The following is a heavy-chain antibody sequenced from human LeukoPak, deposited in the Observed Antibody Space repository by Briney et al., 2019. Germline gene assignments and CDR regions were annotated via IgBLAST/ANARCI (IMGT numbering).Heavy chain of an antibody. J-gene: IGHJ6*03. D-gene: IGHD3-3*02. CDR2: INHSGST. Sequence: SETLSLTCAVYGGSFSGYYWSWIRQPPGKGLEWIGEINHSGSTYYNPSLKSRVTISVDTSKNQFSLKLSSVTAADTAVYYCARVSNYYYYYMDVWGKGTTVTISS. CDR3: ARVSNYYYYYMDV. CDR1: GGSFSGYY. V-gene: IGHV4-34*01.